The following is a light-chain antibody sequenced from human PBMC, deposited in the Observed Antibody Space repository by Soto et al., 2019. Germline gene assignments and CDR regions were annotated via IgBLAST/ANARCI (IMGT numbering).Light chain of an antibody. Sequence: DIVMTQSPDSLAVSLGERATINCKSSQSVLYSSNNKNYLAWYQQKPGQPPKLLIYWASTRESGVPDRFSGSWSGTDFTLTISSLQAEDVAVYYCQQYYSTPYPFGQGTKLEIK. CDR1: QSVLYSSNNKNY. CDR2: WAS. CDR3: QQYYSTPYP. V-gene: IGKV4-1*01. J-gene: IGKJ2*01.